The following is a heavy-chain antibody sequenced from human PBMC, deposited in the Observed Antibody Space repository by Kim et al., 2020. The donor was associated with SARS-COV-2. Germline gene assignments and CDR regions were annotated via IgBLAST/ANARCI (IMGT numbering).Heavy chain of an antibody. CDR3: ARGGDIVVVVAATFQGNWFDT. J-gene: IGHJ5*02. CDR2: ISAYNGNT. CDR1: GYTFTSYG. Sequence: ASVKVSCKASGYTFTSYGISWVRQAPGQGLEWMGWISAYNGNTNYAQKLQGRVTMTTDTSTSTAYMELRSLRSDDTAVYYCARGGDIVVVVAATFQGNWFDTWGQGTLVTVSS. D-gene: IGHD2-15*01. V-gene: IGHV1-18*01.